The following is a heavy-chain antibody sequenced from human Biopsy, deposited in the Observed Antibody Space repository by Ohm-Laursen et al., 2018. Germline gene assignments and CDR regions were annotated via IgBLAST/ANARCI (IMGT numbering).Heavy chain of an antibody. CDR3: ATKLTGYFHH. CDR2: NIPILGTG. V-gene: IGHV1-69*13. Sequence: VKISCQAPGATFTNYGVNWARQAPGHGLEWLGGNIPILGTGNYAQKFQDRVTVAADTSTSTATMELRSLRSDDTAVYYCATKLTGYFHHWGQGTLVIVSS. D-gene: IGHD3-9*01. J-gene: IGHJ1*01. CDR1: GATFTNYG.